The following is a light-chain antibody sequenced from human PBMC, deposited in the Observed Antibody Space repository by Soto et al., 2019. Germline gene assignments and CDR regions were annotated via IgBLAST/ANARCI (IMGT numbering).Light chain of an antibody. CDR3: SSYTSSSTLYV. Sequence: QSALTQPASVSGSPGQSITISCTGTSSDVGAYNFVSWYQHHPGRAPKLIIYEVTIRPSGVSNRFSGSKSGNTASLTISGLQAEDEAYYYCSSYTSSSTLYVFGTGTKLTVL. CDR1: SSDVGAYNF. CDR2: EVT. V-gene: IGLV2-14*01. J-gene: IGLJ1*01.